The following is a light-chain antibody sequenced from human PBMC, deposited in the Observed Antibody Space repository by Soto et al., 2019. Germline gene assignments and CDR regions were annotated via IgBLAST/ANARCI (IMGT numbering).Light chain of an antibody. Sequence: IQLTQSPSSLPASVGDRVTITCRASQDISSYLAWYQQKPGKAPNLLIYAASTLQRGVPSRFSGSGSGTDFTLTISSLQPEDFATYYCQQLNIYPITFGQGTRLEIK. CDR2: AAS. J-gene: IGKJ5*01. CDR3: QQLNIYPIT. CDR1: QDISSY. V-gene: IGKV1-9*01.